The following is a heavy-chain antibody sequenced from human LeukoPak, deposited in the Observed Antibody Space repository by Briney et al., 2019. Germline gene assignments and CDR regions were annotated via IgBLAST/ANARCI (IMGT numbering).Heavy chain of an antibody. CDR1: GGSISSYY. CDR2: IYYSGST. Sequence: SETLSLTCTVSGGSISSYYWSWIRQPPGKGLEWIGYIYYSGSTNYNPSLKSRVTISVDTSKNQFSLKLSSVTAADTAVYYCARDSSSLSYYYYMDVWGKGTTVTVSS. J-gene: IGHJ6*03. V-gene: IGHV4-59*01. D-gene: IGHD6-6*01. CDR3: ARDSSSLSYYYYMDV.